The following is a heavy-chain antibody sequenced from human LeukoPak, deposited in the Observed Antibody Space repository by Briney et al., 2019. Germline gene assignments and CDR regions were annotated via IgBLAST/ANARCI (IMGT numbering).Heavy chain of an antibody. CDR3: ARDGGLGEGGPAAIL. CDR1: GGSISSYY. Sequence: SETLSLTCAVSGGSISSYYWSWIRQPAGKGLEWIGRIYTSGSTNYNPSLKSRVTMSVDTSKNQFSLKLSSVTAADTAVYYCARDGGLGEGGPAAILWGQGTLVTVSS. D-gene: IGHD2-2*01. V-gene: IGHV4-4*07. CDR2: IYTSGST. J-gene: IGHJ4*02.